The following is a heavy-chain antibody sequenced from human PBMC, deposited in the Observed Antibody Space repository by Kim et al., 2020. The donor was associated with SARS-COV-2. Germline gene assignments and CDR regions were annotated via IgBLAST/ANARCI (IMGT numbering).Heavy chain of an antibody. CDR3: ARVMPGMSIDY. CDR1: GGTFSSYA. CDR2: IIPILGIA. J-gene: IGHJ4*02. D-gene: IGHD3-16*01. V-gene: IGHV1-69*04. Sequence: SVKVSCKASGGTFSSYALSWVRQAPGQGLEWMGRIIPILGIANYAQKFQGRVTITADKSTSTAYMELSSLRSEDTAVYYCARVMPGMSIDYWGQGTLVTVSS.